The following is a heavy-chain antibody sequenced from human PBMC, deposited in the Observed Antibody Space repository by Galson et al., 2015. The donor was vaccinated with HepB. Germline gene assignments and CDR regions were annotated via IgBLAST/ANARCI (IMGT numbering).Heavy chain of an antibody. J-gene: IGHJ3*02. V-gene: IGHV1-69*13. Sequence: SVKVSCKASGGTFSSYAISWVRQAPGQGLEWMGGIIPIFGTANYAQKFQGRVTITADESTSTAYMELSSLRSEDTAVYYCARGGGYYDDSGYHIDAFDIWGQGTMVSVSS. CDR2: IIPIFGTA. CDR3: ARGGGYYDDSGYHIDAFDI. D-gene: IGHD3-22*01. CDR1: GGTFSSYA.